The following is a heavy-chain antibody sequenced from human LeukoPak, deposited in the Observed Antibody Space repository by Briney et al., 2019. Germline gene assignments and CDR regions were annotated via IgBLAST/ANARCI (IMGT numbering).Heavy chain of an antibody. V-gene: IGHV4-34*01. CDR2: INHSGST. CDR3: ARGYYYGSGSYYNGPNSYYFDY. CDR1: GGSFSGYY. D-gene: IGHD3-10*01. J-gene: IGHJ4*02. Sequence: SETLSLTCAVYGGSFSGYYWSWIRQPPGKGLELIGEINHSGSTNYNPSLKRRVTISVNTSKNQFSLKLSSVTAADTAVYYFARGYYYGSGSYYNGPNSYYFDYWGQGTLVTVSS.